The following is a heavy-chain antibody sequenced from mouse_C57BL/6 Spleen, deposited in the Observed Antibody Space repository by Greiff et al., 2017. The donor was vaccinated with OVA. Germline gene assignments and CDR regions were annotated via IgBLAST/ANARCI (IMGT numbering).Heavy chain of an antibody. CDR3: ARDEDGYYDAMDY. V-gene: IGHV5-4*01. Sequence: EVQGVESGGGLVKPGGSLKLSCAASGFTFSSYAMSWVRQTPEKRLEWVATISDGGSYTYYPDNVKGRFTISRDNAKNNLYLQMSHRKSEDTAMYYCARDEDGYYDAMDYWGQGTSVTVSS. CDR2: ISDGGSYT. CDR1: GFTFSSYA. J-gene: IGHJ4*01. D-gene: IGHD2-3*01.